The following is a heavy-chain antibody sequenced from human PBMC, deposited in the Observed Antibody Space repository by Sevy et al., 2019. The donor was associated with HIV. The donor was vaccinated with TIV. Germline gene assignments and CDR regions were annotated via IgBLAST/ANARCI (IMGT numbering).Heavy chain of an antibody. CDR2: VTPGTDI. V-gene: IGHV3-21*06. J-gene: IGHJ3*02. Sequence: GGSLRLSCAASGFTLSGYSISWVRQAPGKGLEWVSSVTPGTDIYYGDSVRGQFTTSRDNAKNSVYLQMNSLRDEETAVYYCARDFLTGDRREAFDIWGQGTKVTVSS. D-gene: IGHD7-27*01. CDR1: GFTLSGYS. CDR3: ARDFLTGDRREAFDI.